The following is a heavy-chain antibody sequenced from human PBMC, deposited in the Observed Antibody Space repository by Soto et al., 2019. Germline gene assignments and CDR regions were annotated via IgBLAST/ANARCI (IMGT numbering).Heavy chain of an antibody. Sequence: PDTQALTCSVTGVSLSSSSWSCIRQPPGKGLYWIGEINHSGSTNYNPSLKSRVTISVDTSKNQFSLKLSSVTAADTTVYYCARGGYYGSGSYRKKYYFDYWGQGTLVTV. CDR2: INHSGST. D-gene: IGHD3-10*01. V-gene: IGHV4-34*01. CDR3: ARGGYYGSGSYRKKYYFDY. CDR1: GVSLSSSS. J-gene: IGHJ4*02.